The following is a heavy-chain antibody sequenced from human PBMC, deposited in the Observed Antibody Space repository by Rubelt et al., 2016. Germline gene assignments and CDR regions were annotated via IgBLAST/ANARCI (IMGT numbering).Heavy chain of an antibody. J-gene: IGHJ5*02. D-gene: IGHD4-23*01. CDR3: ARHAGDGGNSEDWFDP. CDR1: GYSFTSYW. CDR2: IDPSDSYT. V-gene: IGHV5-10-1*04. Sequence: EVQLVQSGAEVKKPGESLRISCKGSGYSFTSYWISWVRQMPGKGLEWMGRIDPSDSYTNYSPSFQGQCTSSAYKSIRTASLRWSSLEASDTAMYYFARHAGDGGNSEDWFDPWGQGTLVTVSS.